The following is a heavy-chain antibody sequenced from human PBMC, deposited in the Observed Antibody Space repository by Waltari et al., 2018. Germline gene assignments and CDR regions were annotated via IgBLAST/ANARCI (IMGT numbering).Heavy chain of an antibody. V-gene: IGHV3-48*03. CDR1: GFTFSSYE. D-gene: IGHD6-6*01. J-gene: IGHJ4*02. CDR3: ARTSSSDFDY. CDR2: SSSSGSTI. Sequence: EVQLVESGGGLVQPGGSLRLSCAASGFTFSSYEMNWVRQAPGKGLAWVSYSSSSGSTIYYADSVKGRFTSSRDNAKNSLYLQMNSLRAEDTAVYYCARTSSSDFDYWGQGTLVTVSS.